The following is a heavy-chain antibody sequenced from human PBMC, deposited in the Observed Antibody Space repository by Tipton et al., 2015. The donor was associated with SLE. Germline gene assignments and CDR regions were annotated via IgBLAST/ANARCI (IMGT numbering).Heavy chain of an antibody. Sequence: TLSLTCSVSGGSIKSDHWNWIRQPPGKGLEWIGYIYHSATTNYNYYFQIRVTMSMDTSKNQFALKLSSVTAADTAVYYCARGYQLPLGPYYYYYMDVWGKGTTVTVSS. CDR3: ARGYQLPLGPYYYYYMDV. CDR1: GGSIKSDH. D-gene: IGHD2-2*01. J-gene: IGHJ6*03. CDR2: IYHSATT. V-gene: IGHV4-59*08.